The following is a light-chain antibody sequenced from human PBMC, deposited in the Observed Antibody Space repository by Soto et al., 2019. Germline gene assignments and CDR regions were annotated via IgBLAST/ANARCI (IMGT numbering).Light chain of an antibody. CDR2: GAS. CDR1: QSVSSSY. CDR3: QQYGRSSWT. J-gene: IGKJ1*01. Sequence: EIVLTQSPGTLSLSPGERATLSCRASQSVSSSYLAWYQQKSGQAPRLLIYGASNRATGIPDRLSGSGSGADFTLTISRLEPEDFAVYYCQQYGRSSWTFGQGTKVDIK. V-gene: IGKV3-20*01.